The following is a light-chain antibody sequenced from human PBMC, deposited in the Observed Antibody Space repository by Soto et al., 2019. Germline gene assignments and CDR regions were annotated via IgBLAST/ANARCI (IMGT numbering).Light chain of an antibody. CDR1: QGISNY. Sequence: DIQMTPSPSSLSAFVGDSISITFRASQGISNYLAWYQQKPGKVPKLLIYAASTLQSGVPSRFSGSGSGTDFTLTISSLQPEDVATYYCQKYNSALTFGQGTRLEI. CDR3: QKYNSALT. J-gene: IGKJ5*01. V-gene: IGKV1-27*01. CDR2: AAS.